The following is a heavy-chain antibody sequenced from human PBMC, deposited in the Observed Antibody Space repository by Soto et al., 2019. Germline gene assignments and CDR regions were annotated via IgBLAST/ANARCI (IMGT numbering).Heavy chain of an antibody. CDR2: ISGSGGST. CDR1: GFTFSSYA. J-gene: IGHJ4*02. Sequence: GGSLRLSCAASGFTFSSYAMSWVRQAPGKGLEWVSAISGSGGSTYYADSVKGRFTISRDNSKNTLYLQMNSLRAEDTAVYYCAKVLYYDFWSGSTDWSLDFWGQGTLVTVSS. CDR3: AKVLYYDFWSGSTDWSLDF. D-gene: IGHD3-3*01. V-gene: IGHV3-23*01.